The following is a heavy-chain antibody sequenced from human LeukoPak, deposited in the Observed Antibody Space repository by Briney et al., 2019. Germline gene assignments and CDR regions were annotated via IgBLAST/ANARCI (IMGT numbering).Heavy chain of an antibody. Sequence: PGGSLRLPCAASGFTFSSYAMSWVRQAPGKALEWVSAISGSGGSTYYADSVKGRFTISRDNSKNTLYVQMNSLRAEDTAVYYCARDGFDYYDSSGYYYFDSWGQGTLVTVSS. V-gene: IGHV3-23*01. CDR1: GFTFSSYA. J-gene: IGHJ4*02. CDR2: ISGSGGST. D-gene: IGHD3-22*01. CDR3: ARDGFDYYDSSGYYYFDS.